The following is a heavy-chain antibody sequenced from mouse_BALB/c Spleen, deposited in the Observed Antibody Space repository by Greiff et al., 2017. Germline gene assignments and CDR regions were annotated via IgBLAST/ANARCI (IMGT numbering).Heavy chain of an antibody. V-gene: IGHV3-2*02. D-gene: IGHD2-1*01. CDR3: ARFYYGNYFAY. Sequence: EVQLVESGPGLVKPSQSLSLTCTVTGYSITSDYAWNWIRQFPGNKLEWMGYISYSGSTSYNPSLKSRISITRDTSKNQFFLQLNSVTTEDTATYYCARFYYGNYFAYWGQGTLVTVSA. J-gene: IGHJ3*01. CDR1: GYSITSDYA. CDR2: ISYSGST.